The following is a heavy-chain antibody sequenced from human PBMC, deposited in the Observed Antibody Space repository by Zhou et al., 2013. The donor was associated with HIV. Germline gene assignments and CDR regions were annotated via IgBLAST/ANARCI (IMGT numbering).Heavy chain of an antibody. Sequence: QVQLVQSGAEVKKPGASVKVSCKASGYTFTGYYMHWVRQAPGQGLEWMGWINPNSGGTNYAQKFQGRVTMTRDTSISTAYMELSRLRSDDTAVYYCARPMYYYGSGSYYSLDYLGPGNPGPPSP. V-gene: IGHV1-2*02. J-gene: IGHJ4*02. CDR3: ARPMYYYGSGSYYSLDY. D-gene: IGHD3-10*01. CDR2: INPNSGGT. CDR1: GYTFTGYY.